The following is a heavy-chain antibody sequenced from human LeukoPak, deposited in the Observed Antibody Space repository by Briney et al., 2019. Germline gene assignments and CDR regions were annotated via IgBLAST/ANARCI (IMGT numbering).Heavy chain of an antibody. J-gene: IGHJ4*02. CDR1: GIAVTGNY. CDR3: AIAQSWDELFDS. D-gene: IGHD1-26*01. Sequence: GGSLRLSCAASGIAVTGNYMSWVRQPPGKGLEWVSFISINTDTFYADSVRGRFTISRDSSKNTLFLQMNSLRDEDSAVYYCAIAQSWDELFDSWGQGTLVTVSS. V-gene: IGHV3-53*01. CDR2: ISINTDT.